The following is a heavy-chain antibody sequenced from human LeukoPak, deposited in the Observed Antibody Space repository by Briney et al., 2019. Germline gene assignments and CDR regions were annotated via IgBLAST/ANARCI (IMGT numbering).Heavy chain of an antibody. J-gene: IGHJ5*01. Sequence: PGGSLRLSCVVSGFTFSSYGMHWVRQAPGKGLEWVAVIWDDGGTKYYSDSVKGRFTISRDNSKSTLYLEMNSLRVEDTAAYYCAREGLTGSTNWFDSWGQGTLATVSS. D-gene: IGHD1-7*01. CDR3: AREGLTGSTNWFDS. V-gene: IGHV3-33*01. CDR1: GFTFSSYG. CDR2: IWDDGGTK.